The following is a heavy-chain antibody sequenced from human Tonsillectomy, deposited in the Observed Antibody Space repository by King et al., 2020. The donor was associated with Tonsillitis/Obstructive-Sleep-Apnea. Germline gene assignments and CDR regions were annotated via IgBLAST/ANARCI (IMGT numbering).Heavy chain of an antibody. V-gene: IGHV4-34*01. D-gene: IGHD2-2*01. CDR1: GGSFSSYY. CDR3: AREDIVVVPAASLVSDAFDI. CDR2: INHSGST. Sequence: VQLQQWGAGLLKPSETLSLTCAVYGGSFSSYYWSWIRQPPGKGLEWIGEINHSGSTNYNPSLKSRVTISVDTSKNQFSLKLSSVTAAATAVYYCAREDIVVVPAASLVSDAFDIWGQGTMVTVSS. J-gene: IGHJ3*02.